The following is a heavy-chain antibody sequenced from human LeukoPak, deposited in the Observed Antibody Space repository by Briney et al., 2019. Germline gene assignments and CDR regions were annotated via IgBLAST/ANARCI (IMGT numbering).Heavy chain of an antibody. Sequence: GGSLRLSCAASGFTFSSYAMHWFRQAPGKGLEWVAVISYDGSNKYYADSVKGRFTISRDNSKNTLYLQMNSLRAEDTAVYYCARDGVPYSYGSQDCYGMDVWGQGTTVTVSS. V-gene: IGHV3-30-3*01. CDR1: GFTFSSYA. CDR2: ISYDGSNK. CDR3: ARDGVPYSYGSQDCYGMDV. J-gene: IGHJ6*02. D-gene: IGHD5-18*01.